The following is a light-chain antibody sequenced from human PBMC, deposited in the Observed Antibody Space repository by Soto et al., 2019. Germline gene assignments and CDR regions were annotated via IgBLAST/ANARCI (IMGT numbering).Light chain of an antibody. CDR3: MQALQTPIT. V-gene: IGKV2-28*01. CDR1: QSLLHSNGYNY. Sequence: DIVMTQSPLSLPVTPGEPASISCRSSQSLLHSNGYNYLDWYLQKPGQSPQLLIYLGSNRASGVPDRFSGSGSVNEFTLTISSVEAEDVGVYYCMQALQTPITFGQGTRLEIK. CDR2: LGS. J-gene: IGKJ5*01.